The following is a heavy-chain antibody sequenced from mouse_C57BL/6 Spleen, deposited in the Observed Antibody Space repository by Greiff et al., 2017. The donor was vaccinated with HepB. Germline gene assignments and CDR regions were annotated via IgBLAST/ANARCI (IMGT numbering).Heavy chain of an antibody. V-gene: IGHV1-82*01. J-gene: IGHJ2*01. D-gene: IGHD4-1*01. Sequence: QVQLKQSGPELVKPGASVKISCKASGYAFSSSWMNWVKQRPGKGLEWIGRIYPGDGDTNYNGKFKGKATLTADKSSSTAYMQLSSLTSEDSAVYFCARPLTGTGFDYWGQGTTLTVSS. CDR2: IYPGDGDT. CDR3: ARPLTGTGFDY. CDR1: GYAFSSSW.